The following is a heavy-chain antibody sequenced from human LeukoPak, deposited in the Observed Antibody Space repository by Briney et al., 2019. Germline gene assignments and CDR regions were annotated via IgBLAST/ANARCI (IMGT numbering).Heavy chain of an antibody. Sequence: GGSLRLSCAASGFTFDDYAMHWVRQAPGKGLEWVSYISSSASTIHYADSVKGRFTISGDNAKNSLYLQMNSLRAEDSAVYYCAREVHTGIDYWGQGTLVTVSS. V-gene: IGHV3-11*01. D-gene: IGHD1-14*01. CDR2: ISSSASTI. CDR3: AREVHTGIDY. CDR1: GFTFDDYA. J-gene: IGHJ4*02.